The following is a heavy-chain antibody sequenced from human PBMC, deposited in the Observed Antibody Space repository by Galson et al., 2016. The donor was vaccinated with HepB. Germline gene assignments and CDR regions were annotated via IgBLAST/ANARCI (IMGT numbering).Heavy chain of an antibody. J-gene: IGHJ5*02. CDR1: GASISSSSHY. CDR2: IYYSGSS. CDR3: TRERCQEFRGIIDA. V-gene: IGHV4-39*07. Sequence: ETLSLTCSVSGASISSSSHYWGWIRQSPRQGLEWLGSIYYSGSSYNNPSLMSRVTMSVDKSSSQFSVRLRSVTAADTGVYYCTRERCQEFRGIIDAWGPGISVTVSS. D-gene: IGHD3-10*01.